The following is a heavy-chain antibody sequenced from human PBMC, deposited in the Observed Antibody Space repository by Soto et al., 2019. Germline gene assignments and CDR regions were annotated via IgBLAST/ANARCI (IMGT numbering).Heavy chain of an antibody. CDR1: GFTFSIYA. V-gene: IGHV3-23*01. Sequence: GGSLRLSCAASGFTFSIYALSWVRQAPGKGLEWVSAISGSGGSTYYADSVKGRFTISRDNSKNTLYLQMNSLRAEDTAIYYCAKSFPVTGSIYYNYYPMDVWGQGTTVTVSS. D-gene: IGHD6-19*01. J-gene: IGHJ6*02. CDR3: AKSFPVTGSIYYNYYPMDV. CDR2: ISGSGGST.